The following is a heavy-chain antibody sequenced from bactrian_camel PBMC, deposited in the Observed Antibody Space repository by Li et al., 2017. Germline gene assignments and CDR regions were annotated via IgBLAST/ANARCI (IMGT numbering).Heavy chain of an antibody. V-gene: IGHV3S53*01. J-gene: IGHJ6*01. CDR3: AARTLARHRGIDSCVLNPSDFVN. CDR2: IDSDDKI. Sequence: HVQLVESGGGSVQSGGSLRLSCGGRGYDNSRRYCMAWFRQAPGKEREGVAAIDSDDKIRLTDSVKGRFFISRDSANTITLQLNSLNSGDTATHSCAARTLARHRGIDSCVLNPSDFVNWGQGTQVTVS. D-gene: IGHD1*01. CDR1: GYDNSRRYC.